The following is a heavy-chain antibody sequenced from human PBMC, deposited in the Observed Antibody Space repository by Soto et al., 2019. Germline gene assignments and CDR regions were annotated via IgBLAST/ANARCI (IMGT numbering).Heavy chain of an antibody. Sequence: EVQLLESGGGLVQPGGSLRLSCAASGFTVSTKYMSWVRQAPGKGLEWVSVIHSGGSTFYADSVRGRFTISRDNSKNTVNLQMNSLRAEDTAVYYCARDPWAADYWGQGTLVTVSS. CDR3: ARDPWAADY. CDR1: GFTVSTKY. D-gene: IGHD3-16*01. CDR2: IHSGGST. J-gene: IGHJ4*02. V-gene: IGHV3-66*01.